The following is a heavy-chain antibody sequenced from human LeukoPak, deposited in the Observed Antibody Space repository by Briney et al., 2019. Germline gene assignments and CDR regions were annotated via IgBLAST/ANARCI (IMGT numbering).Heavy chain of an antibody. D-gene: IGHD6-13*01. J-gene: IGHJ1*01. Sequence: SETLSLTCTVSGGSISSYYWGWIRQPPGKGLEWIGSIYYSGSTYYNPSLKSRVTISVDTSKNQLSLKLSSVTAADTAVYYCARVAAGIGFFQHWGQGTLVTVSS. V-gene: IGHV4-39*07. CDR3: ARVAAGIGFFQH. CDR2: IYYSGST. CDR1: GGSISSYY.